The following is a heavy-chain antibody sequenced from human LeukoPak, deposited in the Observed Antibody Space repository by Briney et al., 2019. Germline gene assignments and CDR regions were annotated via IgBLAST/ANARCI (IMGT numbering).Heavy chain of an antibody. J-gene: IGHJ4*02. CDR2: IYYSGST. CDR3: ATYSGSYYTFDY. D-gene: IGHD1-26*01. Sequence: SETLSLTCTVSGGSISSGGYYWSRIRQPPGKGLEWIGYIYYSGSTNYNPSLKSRVTISVDTSKNQFSLKLSSVTAADTAVYYCATYSGSYYTFDYWGQGTLVTVSS. CDR1: GGSISSGGYY. V-gene: IGHV4-61*08.